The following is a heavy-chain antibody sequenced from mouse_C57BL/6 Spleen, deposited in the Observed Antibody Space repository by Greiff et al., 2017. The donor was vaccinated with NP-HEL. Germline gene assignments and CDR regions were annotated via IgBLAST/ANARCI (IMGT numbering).Heavy chain of an antibody. J-gene: IGHJ1*03. CDR3: ASTITTVVATKYFEV. Sequence: QVQLQQPGAELVMPGASVKLSCKASGYTFTSYWIHWVKQRPGQGLEWIGEIDPSDSYTNYNQKFKGKSTLTVDKSSSTAYMQLSSLTSEDSAVYYCASTITTVVATKYFEVWGTGTTVTVSS. D-gene: IGHD1-1*01. CDR1: GYTFTSYW. CDR2: IDPSDSYT. V-gene: IGHV1-69*01.